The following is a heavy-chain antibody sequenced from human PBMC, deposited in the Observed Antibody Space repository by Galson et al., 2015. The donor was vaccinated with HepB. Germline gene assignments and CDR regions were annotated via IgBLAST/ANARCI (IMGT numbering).Heavy chain of an antibody. CDR3: ARGGDSSD. CDR2: IPYDGSNK. J-gene: IGHJ4*02. D-gene: IGHD3-22*01. Sequence: SLRLSCAASGFTFSSYAMHWVRQAPGKGLEWVAVIPYDGSNKYYADSVKGRFTISRDNSKNTLYLQMNSLRAEDTAVYYCARGGDSSDWGQGTLVTVSS. CDR1: GFTFSSYA. V-gene: IGHV3-30-3*01.